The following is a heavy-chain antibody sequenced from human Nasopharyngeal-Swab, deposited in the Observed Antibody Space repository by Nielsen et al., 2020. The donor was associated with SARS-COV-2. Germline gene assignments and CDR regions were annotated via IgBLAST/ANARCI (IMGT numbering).Heavy chain of an antibody. CDR3: ARVLDSSGYLNWFDP. V-gene: IGHV4-31*03. Sequence: SETLSLTCTVSGGSISSGGYYWSWIRQHPGKGLEWIGYIYYSGSTYYNPSLKSRVTISVDTSKNQFSLKLSSVTAADTAVYYCARVLDSSGYLNWFDPWGQGTLVTVS. D-gene: IGHD3-22*01. J-gene: IGHJ5*02. CDR2: IYYSGST. CDR1: GGSISSGGYY.